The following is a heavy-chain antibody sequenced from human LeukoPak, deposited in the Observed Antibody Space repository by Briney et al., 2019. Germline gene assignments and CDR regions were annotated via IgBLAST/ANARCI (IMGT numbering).Heavy chain of an antibody. CDR2: IYSGGST. V-gene: IGHV3-53*01. D-gene: IGHD3-22*01. Sequence: GGSLRLSCAASGFTVSSNYMSWVRQAPGKGLEWVSVIYSGGSTYYADSVKGRFTISRDNAKNSLYLQMNSLRAEDTAVYYCARAYYYDSSGYPYYYYYYYMDVWGKGTTVTISS. CDR3: ARAYYYDSSGYPYYYYYYYMDV. J-gene: IGHJ6*03. CDR1: GFTVSSNY.